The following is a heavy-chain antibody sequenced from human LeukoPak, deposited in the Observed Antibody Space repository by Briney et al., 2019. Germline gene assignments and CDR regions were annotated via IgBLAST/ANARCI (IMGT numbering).Heavy chain of an antibody. CDR3: ARDFGAYCGGDCYSR. CDR2: ISSSSYI. V-gene: IGHV3-21*01. CDR1: GFTFSSYS. D-gene: IGHD2-21*02. J-gene: IGHJ4*02. Sequence: GGSPRLSCAASGFTFSSYSMNWVRQAPGKGLEWVSSISSSSYIYYADSVKGRFTIFRDNAKNSLYLQMNSLRAEDTAVYYCARDFGAYCGGDCYSRWGQGTLVTVSS.